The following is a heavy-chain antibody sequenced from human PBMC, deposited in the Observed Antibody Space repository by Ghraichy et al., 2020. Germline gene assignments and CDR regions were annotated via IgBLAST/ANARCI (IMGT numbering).Heavy chain of an antibody. V-gene: IGHV3-23*01. J-gene: IGHJ4*02. CDR3: AKGFTSGWYGSLDC. D-gene: IGHD6-19*01. Sequence: GGSLRLSCAASEFTFSTYAMTWVRQAPGKGLEWVSVINYNGGMTNYADSVKGRFTISRENSKNTLYLQMNSLRAEDTAMYYCAKGFTSGWYGSLDCWGQGTLVTVSS. CDR2: INYNGGMT. CDR1: EFTFSTYA.